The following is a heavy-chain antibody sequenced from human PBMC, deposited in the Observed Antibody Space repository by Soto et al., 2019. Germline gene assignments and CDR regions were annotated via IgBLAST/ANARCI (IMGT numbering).Heavy chain of an antibody. CDR2: IYYSGST. Sequence: PSETLSLTCTVSGGSISSYYWSWIRQPPGKGLEWIGYIYYSGSTNYNPSLKSRVTISVDTSKNQFSLKLSSVTAADTAVYYCARTLPSDHGIIDYWGRGTLVTVSS. V-gene: IGHV4-59*01. CDR1: GGSISSYY. CDR3: ARTLPSDHGIIDY. J-gene: IGHJ4*02. D-gene: IGHD2-21*01.